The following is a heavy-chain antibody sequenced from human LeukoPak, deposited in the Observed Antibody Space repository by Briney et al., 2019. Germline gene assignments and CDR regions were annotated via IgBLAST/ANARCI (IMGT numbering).Heavy chain of an antibody. D-gene: IGHD3-3*01. Sequence: PSETLSLTCAVYGGSFSGYYWSWIRQPPGKGLEWIGEINHSGSTNYNPSLKSRVTISVDTSKNQFSLKLSSVTAADTAMYYCARAGFDYDFWSGYYSPTPFFGMDVWGQGTTVTVSS. CDR1: GGSFSGYY. CDR2: INHSGST. J-gene: IGHJ6*02. CDR3: ARAGFDYDFWSGYYSPTPFFGMDV. V-gene: IGHV4-34*01.